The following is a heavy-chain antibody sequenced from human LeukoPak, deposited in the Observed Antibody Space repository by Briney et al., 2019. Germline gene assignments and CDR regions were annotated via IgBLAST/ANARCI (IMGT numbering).Heavy chain of an antibody. D-gene: IGHD6-19*01. CDR2: ITYSGST. CDR3: VRHTTSGWYQVVY. Sequence: SETLSLTCTVSGGSISNYYWSWIRQPPGKGLEWIGYITYSGSTDHNPSLKSRVTISVDASKNRFSLKLTSVTAADTAVYYCVRHTTSGWYQVVYWGQGTLVTVSS. J-gene: IGHJ4*02. CDR1: GGSISNYY. V-gene: IGHV4-59*01.